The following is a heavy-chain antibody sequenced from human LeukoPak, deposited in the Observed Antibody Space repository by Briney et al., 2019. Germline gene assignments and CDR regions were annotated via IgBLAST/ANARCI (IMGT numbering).Heavy chain of an antibody. CDR2: ISGSGDST. CDR3: ANPPTVTSFHY. V-gene: IGHV3-23*01. J-gene: IGHJ4*02. Sequence: GGSLRLSCAASGFTFSNSGMNWVRQAPGKGLEWVSTISGSGDSTYYADSVKGRFTSSRDNSKNTLYLQMNSLRAEDTAIYYCANPPTVTSFHYWGQGTLVTVSS. D-gene: IGHD4-11*01. CDR1: GFTFSNSG.